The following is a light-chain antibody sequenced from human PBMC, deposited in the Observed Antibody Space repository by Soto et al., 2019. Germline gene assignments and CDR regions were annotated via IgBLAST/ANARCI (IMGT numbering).Light chain of an antibody. V-gene: IGKV1-5*01. CDR3: QQHNDYWT. CDR1: QSIGNW. Sequence: GDRVTITCRASQSIGNWLAWYQQKPGRAPKFLIYDASSLRSGVPSRFSGSGSGTEFTLTISSLQPDDFATYHCQQHNDYWTLGQGTKVDIK. J-gene: IGKJ1*01. CDR2: DAS.